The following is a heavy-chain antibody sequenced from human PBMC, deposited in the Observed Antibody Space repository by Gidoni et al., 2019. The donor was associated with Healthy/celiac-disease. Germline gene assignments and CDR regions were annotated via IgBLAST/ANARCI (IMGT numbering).Heavy chain of an antibody. Sequence: QLQLQESGPGLVKPSETLSLTCTVSGGSISSSSYYWGWIRQPPGKGLEWIGSIYYSGSTYYNPSLKSRVTISVDTSKNQFSLKLSSVTAADTAVYYCARDQGKWDTAMANNNWFDPWGQGTLVTVSS. CDR1: GGSISSSSYY. CDR3: ARDQGKWDTAMANNNWFDP. J-gene: IGHJ5*02. CDR2: IYYSGST. V-gene: IGHV4-39*07. D-gene: IGHD5-18*01.